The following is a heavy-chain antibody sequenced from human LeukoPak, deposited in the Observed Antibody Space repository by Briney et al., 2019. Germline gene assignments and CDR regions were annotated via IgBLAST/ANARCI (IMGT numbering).Heavy chain of an antibody. J-gene: IGHJ4*02. CDR1: GGSFSGYY. D-gene: IGHD6-13*01. CDR2: INHSGST. V-gene: IGHV4-34*01. CDR3: ARPSSSWSYFDY. Sequence: SETLSLTCAVSGGSFSGYYWSWIRQPPGKGLEWIGEINHSGSTNYNPSLKSRVTISVDTSKNQFSLKLSSVTAADTAVYYCARPSSSWSYFDYWGREPWSPSPQ.